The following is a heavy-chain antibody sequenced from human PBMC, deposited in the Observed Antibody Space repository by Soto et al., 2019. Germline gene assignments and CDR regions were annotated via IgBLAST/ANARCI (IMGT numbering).Heavy chain of an antibody. CDR3: ARETLGYCSGGSCRGVDY. J-gene: IGHJ4*02. D-gene: IGHD2-15*01. CDR2: INHSGST. CDR1: GGSFSGYY. Sequence: SETLSLTCAVYGGSFSGYYWTWIRQPPGTGLEWIGEINHSGSTNYNPSLKSRVTISVDTSKNQFSLKLSSVTAADTAVYYCARETLGYCSGGSCRGVDYWGQGTLVTVSS. V-gene: IGHV4-34*01.